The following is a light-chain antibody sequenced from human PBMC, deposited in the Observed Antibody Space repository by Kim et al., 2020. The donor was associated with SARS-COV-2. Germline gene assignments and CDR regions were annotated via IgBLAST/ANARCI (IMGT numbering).Light chain of an antibody. CDR1: STDIGSNT. V-gene: IGLV1-44*01. J-gene: IGLJ3*02. CDR2: SNT. Sequence: QSVLTQPPSASGTPGQRITISCSGSSTDIGSNTVNWYQQFPGTTPKLLIYSNTQRPSGVPDRFSGSKSGTSASLAITDLQPEDEADYYCSSWDNSLGGWVFGSGTQLTVL. CDR3: SSWDNSLGGWV.